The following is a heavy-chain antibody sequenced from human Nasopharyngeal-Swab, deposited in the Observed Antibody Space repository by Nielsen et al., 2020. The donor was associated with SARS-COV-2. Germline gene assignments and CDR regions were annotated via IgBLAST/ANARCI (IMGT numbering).Heavy chain of an antibody. V-gene: IGHV3-74*01. J-gene: IGHJ3*02. CDR1: GFTFRDYS. Sequence: GESLKISCAASGFTFRDYSMHWVRQAPGKGLVWVSRIKTDGSRTVYADSVRGRFTISRDNVKNTLYMEMNSLRADDTAVYYCASEWTEKAYDIWGQGTMVTVSS. D-gene: IGHD3/OR15-3a*01. CDR2: IKTDGSRT. CDR3: ASEWTEKAYDI.